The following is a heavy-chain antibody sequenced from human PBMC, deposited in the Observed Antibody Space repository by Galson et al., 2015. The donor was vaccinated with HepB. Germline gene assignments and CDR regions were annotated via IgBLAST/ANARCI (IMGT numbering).Heavy chain of an antibody. V-gene: IGHV3-21*01. CDR2: ISSSSSYI. CDR1: GFTFSSYS. J-gene: IGHJ4*02. Sequence: SLRLSCAASGFTFSSYSMNWVRQAPGKGLEWVSSISSSSSYIYYADSVKGRFTISRDNAKNSLYLQMNSLRAEDTAVYYCARDSVRDIVATILYWGQGTLVTVSS. CDR3: ARDSVRDIVATILY. D-gene: IGHD5-12*01.